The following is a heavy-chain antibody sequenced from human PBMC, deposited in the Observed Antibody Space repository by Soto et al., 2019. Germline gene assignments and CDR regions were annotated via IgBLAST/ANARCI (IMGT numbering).Heavy chain of an antibody. V-gene: IGHV3-30-3*01. D-gene: IGHD3-22*01. CDR2: ISYDGSDK. J-gene: IGHJ4*02. Sequence: PGGSLRHTCADSKFVYSSYAMHWVRKAPGKGLEWVALISYDGSDKDYADSVKGRFTISRDNSRNTLFLQMNSLRAEDTAVYYCARDYYKYYDSSGYYRSPAYWGQGTLVTVSS. CDR1: KFVYSSYA. CDR3: ARDYYKYYDSSGYYRSPAY.